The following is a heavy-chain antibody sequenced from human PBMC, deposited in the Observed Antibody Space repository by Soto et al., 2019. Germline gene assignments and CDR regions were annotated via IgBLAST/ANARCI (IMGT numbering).Heavy chain of an antibody. CDR1: GFTFSSYA. D-gene: IGHD3-9*01. J-gene: IGHJ4*02. V-gene: IGHV3-30-3*01. CDR2: ISYDGSNK. Sequence: QVQLVESGGGVVQPGRSLRLSCAASGFTFSSYAMHWVRQAPGKGLEWVAVISYDGSNKYYADSVKGRFTISRDNSKNTLYLQMNSLRAEDTAVYYCARDGVFLRSFDWLSPEGYFDYWGQGTLVTVSS. CDR3: ARDGVFLRSFDWLSPEGYFDY.